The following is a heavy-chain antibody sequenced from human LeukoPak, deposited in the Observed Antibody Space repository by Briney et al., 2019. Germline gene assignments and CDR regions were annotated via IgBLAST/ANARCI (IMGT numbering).Heavy chain of an antibody. D-gene: IGHD3-16*02. Sequence: SETLSLTCTVSGGSISSGDYYWSWIRRPPGKGLEWIGYIYYSGSTYYNPSLKSRVTISVDTSKNQFSLKLSSVTAADTAVYYCVQSDYDYVWGSYRPNNWGQGTLVTVSS. CDR2: IYYSGST. CDR3: VQSDYDYVWGSYRPNN. J-gene: IGHJ4*02. CDR1: GGSISSGDYY. V-gene: IGHV4-30-4*01.